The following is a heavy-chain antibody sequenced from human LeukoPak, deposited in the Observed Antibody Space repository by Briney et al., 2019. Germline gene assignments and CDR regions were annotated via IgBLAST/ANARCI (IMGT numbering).Heavy chain of an antibody. CDR3: ARDPGDYYGSGSSDAFDI. D-gene: IGHD3-10*01. CDR1: GFTFSSYG. J-gene: IGHJ3*02. V-gene: IGHV3-33*01. Sequence: GRSLRLSCAASGFTFSSYGMHWVRQAPGKGLEWVAVIWYDGSNKYYADSVKGRFTISRDNSKNTLYPQMNSLRAEDTAVYYCARDPGDYYGSGSSDAFDIWGQGTMVTVSS. CDR2: IWYDGSNK.